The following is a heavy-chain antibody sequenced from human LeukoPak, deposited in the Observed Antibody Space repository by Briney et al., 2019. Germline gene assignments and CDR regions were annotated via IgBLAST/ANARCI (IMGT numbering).Heavy chain of an antibody. CDR2: INTNTGNP. D-gene: IGHD6-13*01. J-gene: IGHJ4*02. Sequence: GASVKVSCKASGYTFTTYAMNWVRQAPGQGLEWMGWINTNTGNPTYAQGFTGRFVFSLDTSVSTAYLQISSLKAEDTAVYYCARAAPGIAAAVRPFDYWGQGTLVTVSS. V-gene: IGHV7-4-1*02. CDR3: ARAAPGIAAAVRPFDY. CDR1: GYTFTTYA.